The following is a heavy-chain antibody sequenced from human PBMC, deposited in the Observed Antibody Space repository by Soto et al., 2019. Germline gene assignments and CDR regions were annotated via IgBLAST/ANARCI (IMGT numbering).Heavy chain of an antibody. CDR1: GGYISSSSYY. J-gene: IGHJ4*02. Sequence: PSETLSLTCTVSGGYISSSSYYWGWIRQPPGKGLEWIGSIYYSGSTYYNPSLKSRVTISVDTSKNQFSLKLSSVTAADTAVYYCARLPEAAAAATPWGQGTLVTVSS. V-gene: IGHV4-39*01. D-gene: IGHD6-13*01. CDR3: ARLPEAAAAATP. CDR2: IYYSGST.